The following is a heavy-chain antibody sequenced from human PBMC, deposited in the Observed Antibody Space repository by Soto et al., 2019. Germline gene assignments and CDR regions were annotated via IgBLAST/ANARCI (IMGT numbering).Heavy chain of an antibody. J-gene: IGHJ5*02. V-gene: IGHV4-39*01. Sequence: SETLSLTCTVSGGSISSSSYYWGWIRQPPGKGLEWIGSIYYSGSTYYNPSLKSRVTISVDTSKNQFSLKLSSVTAADTAVYYCARGYCTNGVCFPFDPWGQGTLVTVSS. CDR2: IYYSGST. CDR1: GGSISSSSYY. D-gene: IGHD2-8*01. CDR3: ARGYCTNGVCFPFDP.